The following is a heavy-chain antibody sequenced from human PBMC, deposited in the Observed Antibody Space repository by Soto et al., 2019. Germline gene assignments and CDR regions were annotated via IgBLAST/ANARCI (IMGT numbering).Heavy chain of an antibody. Sequence: QVQLQQWGAGLLKPSETLSLTCAVYGGSFSGYYWSWIRQPPGKGLEWIGEINHSGSTNYNPSLKSRVTISVDTSKNQFSLKLSSVTAADTAVYYCARNDSYAGLDVWGRGTTVTVSS. J-gene: IGHJ6*02. CDR2: INHSGST. V-gene: IGHV4-34*01. CDR3: ARNDSYAGLDV. CDR1: GGSFSGYY. D-gene: IGHD2-21*02.